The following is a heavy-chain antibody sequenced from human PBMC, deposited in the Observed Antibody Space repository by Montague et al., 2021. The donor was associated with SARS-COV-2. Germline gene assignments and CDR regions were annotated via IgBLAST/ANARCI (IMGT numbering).Heavy chain of an antibody. D-gene: IGHD2-21*02. Sequence: SLRLSWAASGFTFSSYGMHWVRQAPGKGLEWVAVIWYDGSNKYYADSVKGRFTISRDKSKNTLYLQMNSLRAEDTAVYYCARGQYAYCGGDCYSTGQDAFDIWGQGTMVTVSS. CDR1: GFTFSSYG. CDR3: ARGQYAYCGGDCYSTGQDAFDI. V-gene: IGHV3-33*01. J-gene: IGHJ3*02. CDR2: IWYDGSNK.